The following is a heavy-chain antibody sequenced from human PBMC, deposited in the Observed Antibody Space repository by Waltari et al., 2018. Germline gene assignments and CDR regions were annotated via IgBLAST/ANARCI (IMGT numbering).Heavy chain of an antibody. V-gene: IGHV3-7*01. Sequence: EVQLVESGGGLVQPGGSLRLSCAASGFTFNSYWMSWVRQAPGKGLEWVANIKQDGSEKYYVDSVKGRFTISRDNAKNSLYLQMNSLRAEDTAVYYCARVGKNYFDYWGQGTLVTVSS. CDR2: IKQDGSEK. D-gene: IGHD6-13*01. J-gene: IGHJ4*02. CDR3: ARVGKNYFDY. CDR1: GFTFNSYW.